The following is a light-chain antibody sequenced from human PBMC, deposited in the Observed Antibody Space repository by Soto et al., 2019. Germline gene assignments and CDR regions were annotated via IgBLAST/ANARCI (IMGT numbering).Light chain of an antibody. CDR3: QQYGSSPPMFT. CDR2: TAS. Sequence: EIVLTQSPGTLSLSPGERATLSCRASQSVSSNYLAWYQQRPGQAPRLLIYTASSRATDIPDRFSGSGSGIDFTLTISRLEPEDFAVYFCQQYGSSPPMFTFGQGTKLEIK. CDR1: QSVSSNY. J-gene: IGKJ2*01. V-gene: IGKV3-20*01.